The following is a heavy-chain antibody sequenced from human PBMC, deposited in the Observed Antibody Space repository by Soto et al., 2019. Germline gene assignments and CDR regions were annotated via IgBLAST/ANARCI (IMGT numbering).Heavy chain of an antibody. CDR3: AKSEGGGHREF. V-gene: IGHV3-30-3*02. Sequence: GGSLRLSCAASGFTFSTSAMHWVRQAPGKGLEWVAVISSDGSNKYYADSVKGRFTVSRDNSKNTLYLQMNSLRDEDTAVYYCAKSEGGGHREFWARGTADPVSS. D-gene: IGHD3-10*01. CDR2: ISSDGSNK. J-gene: IGHJ4*02. CDR1: GFTFSTSA.